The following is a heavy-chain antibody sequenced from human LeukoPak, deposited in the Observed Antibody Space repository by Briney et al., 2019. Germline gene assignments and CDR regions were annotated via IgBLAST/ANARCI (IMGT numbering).Heavy chain of an antibody. J-gene: IGHJ5*02. Sequence: SETLSLTCAVYGGSFSGYYWSWIRQPPGKGLEWIGEINHSGSTNYNPSLKSRVTISVDTSKNQFSLKLSSVTAADTAVYYCARGNRITMVRGVIIITWFDPWGQGTLVTVSS. D-gene: IGHD3-10*01. CDR2: INHSGST. CDR1: GGSFSGYY. V-gene: IGHV4-34*01. CDR3: ARGNRITMVRGVIIITWFDP.